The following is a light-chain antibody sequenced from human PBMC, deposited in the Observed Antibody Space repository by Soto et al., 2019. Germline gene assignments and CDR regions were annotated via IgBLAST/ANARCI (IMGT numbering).Light chain of an antibody. CDR3: QQYNNWPLT. V-gene: IGKV3-15*01. CDR2: GAS. J-gene: IGKJ4*01. CDR1: QSVSSN. Sequence: EIVMTQSPATLSVSLGERATLSCRASQSVSSNLAWYQQKPGQAPSLLIYGASTRATGIPARFSGSGSGTEFTLTISSLQSEDIAVYYCQQYNNWPLTFGGGTKVEIK.